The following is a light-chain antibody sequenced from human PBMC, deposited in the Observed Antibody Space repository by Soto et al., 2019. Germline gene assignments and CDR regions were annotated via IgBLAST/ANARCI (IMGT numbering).Light chain of an antibody. V-gene: IGKV3-15*01. Sequence: EILMTQSPATLSVSPGERATLSCRASQSLSRNLAWYQQKPGQAPRLLIYGASTRARGVPARFSGSGSGTEFTLPISSLQSEDFALYYCQHYNDWPPAFTFGHGTKVDL. J-gene: IGKJ3*01. CDR3: QHYNDWPPAFT. CDR2: GAS. CDR1: QSLSRN.